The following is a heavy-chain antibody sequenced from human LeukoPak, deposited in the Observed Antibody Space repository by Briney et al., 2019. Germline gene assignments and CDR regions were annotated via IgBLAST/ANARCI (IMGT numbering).Heavy chain of an antibody. Sequence: SSETLSLTCAVSGGSISSSNWWSWVRQPPGKGLEWIGEIYHSGSTNYNPSLKSRVTISVDKSKNQFSLKLSSVTAADTAVYYCANTTRVAPDGRAEYFQHWGQGTLAIVSS. J-gene: IGHJ1*01. CDR3: ANTTRVAPDGRAEYFQH. CDR2: IYHSGST. V-gene: IGHV4-4*02. CDR1: GGSISSSNW. D-gene: IGHD5-12*01.